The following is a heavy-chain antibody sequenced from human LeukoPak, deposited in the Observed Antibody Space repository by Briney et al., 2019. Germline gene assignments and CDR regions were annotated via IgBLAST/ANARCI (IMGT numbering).Heavy chain of an antibody. V-gene: IGHV3-7*01. CDR2: IKQGGSEK. D-gene: IGHD3-9*01. Sequence: GGSLRLSCAASEFTFSTYWMSWVRQAPGKGLDWVANIKQGGSEKYYVDSVKGRFTISRDNAKNSLYLQMNSLRVEDTAVYYCAREGGENILTGFSLWGQGTLVTVSS. CDR1: EFTFSTYW. CDR3: AREGGENILTGFSL. J-gene: IGHJ4*02.